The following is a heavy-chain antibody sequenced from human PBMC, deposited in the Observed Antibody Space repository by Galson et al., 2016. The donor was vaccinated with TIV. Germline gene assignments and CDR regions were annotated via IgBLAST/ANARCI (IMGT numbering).Heavy chain of an antibody. Sequence: ETLSLTCTVSGGSIGSSSYHWGWIRQPPGKGLEWIGSIYYTGSTNYNPSLKSRVTISVDRSMNQFSLKVLSVTAADTAVYYCARRAHYDSSGYSDAFDIWGQGTMVPVSS. CDR3: ARRAHYDSSGYSDAFDI. J-gene: IGHJ3*02. V-gene: IGHV4-39*01. CDR2: IYYTGST. D-gene: IGHD3-22*01. CDR1: GGSIGSSSYH.